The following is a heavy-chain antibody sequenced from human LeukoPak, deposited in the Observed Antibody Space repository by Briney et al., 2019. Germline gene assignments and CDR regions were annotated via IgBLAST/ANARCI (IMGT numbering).Heavy chain of an antibody. V-gene: IGHV3-23*01. Sequence: GGSLRLSCAASGFTFSSYAMSWVRQAPGKGLEWVSAISGSSGNTYYADSVKGRFTISRDNSKNTLYLQMNSLRAEDTAVYYCAKDWGWELPYYFDHWGQGTLVTVSS. J-gene: IGHJ4*02. CDR3: AKDWGWELPYYFDH. CDR2: ISGSSGNT. D-gene: IGHD1-26*01. CDR1: GFTFSSYA.